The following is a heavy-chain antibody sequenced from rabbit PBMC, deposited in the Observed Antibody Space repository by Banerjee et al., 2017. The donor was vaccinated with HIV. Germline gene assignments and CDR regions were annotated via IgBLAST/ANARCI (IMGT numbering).Heavy chain of an antibody. CDR1: GFSFSSSYW. J-gene: IGHJ4*01. Sequence: QEQLEESGGDLVKPEGSLTLTCTASGFSFSSSYWICWVRQAPGKGLEWIACIVTGSSGSTYYASRAKGRFTISKTSSTTVTLQMTSLTAADTATYFCARDSSGWGDQFNLWGPGTLVTVS. CDR3: ARDSSGWGDQFNL. CDR2: IVTGSSGST. D-gene: IGHD4-1*01. V-gene: IGHV1S45*01.